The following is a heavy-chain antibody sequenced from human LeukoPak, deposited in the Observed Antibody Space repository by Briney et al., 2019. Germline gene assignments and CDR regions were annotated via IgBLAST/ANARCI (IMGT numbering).Heavy chain of an antibody. Sequence: ASVKVSCKASGYTFTSYDINWVRQAPGQGLEWMGGINPNSGGTNQAQKFQGRVTMTRDTSISTVYMELSRLASDDTAVYYCATYSDGITSARFSWGQGTLVTVSS. CDR3: ATYSDGITSARFS. CDR1: GYTFTSYD. V-gene: IGHV1-2*02. J-gene: IGHJ4*02. D-gene: IGHD2-2*01. CDR2: INPNSGGT.